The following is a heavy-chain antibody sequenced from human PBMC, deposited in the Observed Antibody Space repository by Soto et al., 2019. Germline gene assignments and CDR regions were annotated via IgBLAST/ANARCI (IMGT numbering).Heavy chain of an antibody. CDR1: GFTFSDYY. CDR3: AKENGYSSSWFEFDY. CDR2: ISGSGGST. J-gene: IGHJ4*02. V-gene: IGHV3-23*01. D-gene: IGHD6-13*01. Sequence: PGGSLRLSCAASGFTFSDYYMSWVRQAPGKGLEWVSAISGSGGSTYYADSVKGRFTISRDNSKNTLYLQMNSLRAEDTAVYYCAKENGYSSSWFEFDYWGQGTLVTVSS.